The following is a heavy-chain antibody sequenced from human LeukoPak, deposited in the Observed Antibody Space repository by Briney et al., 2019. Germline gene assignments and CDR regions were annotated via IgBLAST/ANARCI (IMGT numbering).Heavy chain of an antibody. CDR2: ISSSSSYI. J-gene: IGHJ4*02. CDR3: ATYYYGSGGYNFPFDY. Sequence: GGSLRLSCAASGFTFSSYSMNWVRQAPGKGLEWVSSISSSSSYIYYADSVKGRFTVSRDNAKNSLYLQMNSLRAEDTAVYYCATYYYGSGGYNFPFDYWGQGTLVTVSS. CDR1: GFTFSSYS. V-gene: IGHV3-21*01. D-gene: IGHD3-10*01.